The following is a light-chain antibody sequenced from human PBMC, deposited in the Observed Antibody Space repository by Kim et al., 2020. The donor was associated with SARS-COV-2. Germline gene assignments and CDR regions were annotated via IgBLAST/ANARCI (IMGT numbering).Light chain of an antibody. CDR2: GAS. CDR1: QSVSGSY. V-gene: IGKV3-20*01. J-gene: IGKJ2*01. Sequence: EILLTQSPGTLSLSLGERATLSCRASQSVSGSYLAWYQQKPGQAPRLLIYGASSRATGIPDRFSGSGSATDLTLTISRLEPEDFAVYYCQQYGSSYTFGQGTKLEI. CDR3: QQYGSSYT.